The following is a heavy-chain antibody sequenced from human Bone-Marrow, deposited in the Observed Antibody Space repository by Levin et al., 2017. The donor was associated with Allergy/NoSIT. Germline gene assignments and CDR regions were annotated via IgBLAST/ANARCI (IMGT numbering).Heavy chain of an antibody. CDR2: IVPILGTP. Sequence: EASVKVSCKASGGTFRGYAFTWVRQAPGQGLEWMGGIVPILGTPNYAQKNQGRVTILADESTSTAYMELSNLRSEATAVYYCATTMVGANNGLDVWGQGTTVTVSS. D-gene: IGHD1-26*01. J-gene: IGHJ6*02. CDR3: ATTMVGANNGLDV. CDR1: GGTFRGYA. V-gene: IGHV1-69*13.